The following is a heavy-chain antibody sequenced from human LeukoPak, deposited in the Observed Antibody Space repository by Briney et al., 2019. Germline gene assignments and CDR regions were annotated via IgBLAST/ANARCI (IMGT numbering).Heavy chain of an antibody. CDR3: GRGIPVDY. CDR2: ISGNGGTK. J-gene: IGHJ4*02. CDR1: GFPFSNSY. Sequence: PGGSLRPSCAAPGFPFSNSYISWIRQAPGKGLGWVSYISGNGGTKYDADSVKGRFIMTRDSAKKSVYLQMTSLRVEDTAVYYCGRGIPVDYWGQGLLVTVSS. V-gene: IGHV3-11*01.